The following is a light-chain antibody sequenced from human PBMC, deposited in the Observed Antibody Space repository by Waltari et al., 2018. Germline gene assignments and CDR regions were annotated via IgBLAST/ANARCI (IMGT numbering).Light chain of an antibody. J-gene: IGKJ4*01. CDR3: QQSFSIPVT. CDR1: QKINAY. V-gene: IGKV1-39*01. CDR2: TSS. Sequence: DIQMTQSPSSLSASIGDRVTIPCRASQKINAYVNWYQQKPGRAPSFLIYTSSTLQTGVPSRFSATGYDTDFTLTISSLQPEDMATYYCQQSFSIPVTFGGGTKVEF.